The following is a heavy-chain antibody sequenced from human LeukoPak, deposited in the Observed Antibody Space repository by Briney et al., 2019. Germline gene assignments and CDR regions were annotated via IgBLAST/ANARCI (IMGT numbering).Heavy chain of an antibody. D-gene: IGHD6-13*01. CDR3: AKDKYSSSLSEFDY. Sequence: PGGSLTLSCAASGFSFDDHAMHWVRQAPGKGLEWVSCISWNNNSIGYEDYVNGRLTSSRDSTKNYLYLQMDSLTSEDTALYYCAKDKYSSSLSEFDYWGQGTLVTVSS. V-gene: IGHV3-9*01. J-gene: IGHJ4*02. CDR2: ISWNNNSI. CDR1: GFSFDDHA.